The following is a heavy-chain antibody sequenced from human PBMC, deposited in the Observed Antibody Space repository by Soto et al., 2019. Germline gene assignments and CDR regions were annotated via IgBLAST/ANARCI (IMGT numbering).Heavy chain of an antibody. D-gene: IGHD5-18*01. J-gene: IGHJ6*02. CDR2: IYYSGST. V-gene: IGHV4-39*01. CDR3: AGRGYSYGYFYGMDV. CDR1: GGSISSSSYY. Sequence: PXETLSLTCTVSGGSISSSSYYWGWIRQPPGKGLEWIGSIYYSGSTYYNPSLKSRVTISVDTSKNQFSLKLSSVTAADTAVYYCAGRGYSYGYFYGMDVWGQGTTVTVSS.